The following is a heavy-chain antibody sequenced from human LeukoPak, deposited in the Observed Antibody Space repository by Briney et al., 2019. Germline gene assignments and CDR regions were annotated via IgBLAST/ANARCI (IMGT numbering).Heavy chain of an antibody. Sequence: GASVKVSCKASGYTFTSYGISWVRQAPGQGLEWMGWISAYNGNTNYAQKVQGRVTMTTDRSTSTAYMELRSLRSDDTAVYYCARATYGSGSHFNDYYFYGMDLWGQGTTVTVSS. CDR1: GYTFTSYG. CDR3: ARATYGSGSHFNDYYFYGMDL. CDR2: ISAYNGNT. D-gene: IGHD3-10*01. V-gene: IGHV1-18*01. J-gene: IGHJ6*02.